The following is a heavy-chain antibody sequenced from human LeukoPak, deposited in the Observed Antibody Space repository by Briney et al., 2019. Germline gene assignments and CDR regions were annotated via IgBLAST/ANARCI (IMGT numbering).Heavy chain of an antibody. V-gene: IGHV4-31*03. CDR2: IYYSGST. CDR1: GGSVSSGGYY. J-gene: IGHJ4*02. Sequence: SETLSLTCTVSGGSVSSGGYYWSWIRQHPGKGLEWIGYIYYSGSTYYNPSLKSRVTISVDTSKNQFSLKLSSVTAADTAVYYCARKDYFHFDYWGQGTLVTVSS. D-gene: IGHD2/OR15-2a*01. CDR3: ARKDYFHFDY.